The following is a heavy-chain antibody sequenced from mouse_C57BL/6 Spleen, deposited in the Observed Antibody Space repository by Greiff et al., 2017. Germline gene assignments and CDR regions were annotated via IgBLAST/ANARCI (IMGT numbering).Heavy chain of an antibody. CDR2: ISYDGSN. J-gene: IGHJ2*01. CDR3: ARGGLYEGDY. D-gene: IGHD1-1*01. CDR1: GYSITSGYY. Sequence: ESGPGLVKPSQSLSLTCSVTGYSITSGYYWNWIRQFPGNKLEWMGYISYDGSNNYNPSLKNRISITRDTSKNQFFLKLNSVTTEDTATYYCARGGLYEGDYWGQGTTLTVSS. V-gene: IGHV3-6*01.